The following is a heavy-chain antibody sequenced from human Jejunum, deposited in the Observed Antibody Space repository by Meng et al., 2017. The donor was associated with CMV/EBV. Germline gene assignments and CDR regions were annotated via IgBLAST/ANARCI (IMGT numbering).Heavy chain of an antibody. CDR3: ARHQNGGTYPLDY. CDR2: NYYSGST. D-gene: IGHD3-16*02. Sequence: QVQVQESGPGMARPSQTLSLNCTVSGGSISTTYWCWIRQPPGKGLEWIGNNYYSGSTNYNPSLASRVTISVDSSKNQFSLKLSSVTAADTAVYYCARHQNGGTYPLDYWGQGTLVTVSS. V-gene: IGHV4-59*08. J-gene: IGHJ4*02. CDR1: GGSISTTY.